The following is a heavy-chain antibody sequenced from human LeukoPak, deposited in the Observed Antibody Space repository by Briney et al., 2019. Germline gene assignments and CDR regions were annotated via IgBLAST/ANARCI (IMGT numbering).Heavy chain of an antibody. CDR3: AKGQNAFDI. Sequence: GGSLRLSCAASGFTFSSYEMNWVRQAPGKGLEWVSYISSSGSTIYYADSVKGRFTISRDNSKNTLYLQMNSLRAEDTAVYYCAKGQNAFDIWGQGTMVTVSS. J-gene: IGHJ3*02. CDR1: GFTFSSYE. V-gene: IGHV3-48*03. CDR2: ISSSGSTI.